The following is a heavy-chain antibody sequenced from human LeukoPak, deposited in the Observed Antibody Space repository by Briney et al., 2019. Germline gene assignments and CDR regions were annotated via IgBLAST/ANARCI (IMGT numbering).Heavy chain of an antibody. CDR2: IYHSGSI. J-gene: IGHJ6*02. Sequence: SETLSLTCAVSGGSISSRNWWSWVRQPPGKGLEWIGEIYHSGSINYNPSLKSRVTISVDKSKNQLSLRLTSVTAADTAVYYCASDNGAIRAYYYHGMDVWGQGTTVTVSS. CDR1: GGSISSRNW. V-gene: IGHV4-4*02. CDR3: ASDNGAIRAYYYHGMDV. D-gene: IGHD2-8*01.